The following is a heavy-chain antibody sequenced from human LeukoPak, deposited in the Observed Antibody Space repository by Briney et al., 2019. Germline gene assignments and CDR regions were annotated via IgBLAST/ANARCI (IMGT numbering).Heavy chain of an antibody. J-gene: IGHJ5*02. Sequence: GASVKVSCKASGGTFSSYAISWVRQAPGQGLEWMGWISAYNGNTYYAQKLQGRVTMTTDTSTSTAYMELRSLRSDDTAVYYCARDSVVVPAAMSPWGQGTLVTVSS. D-gene: IGHD2-2*01. CDR1: GGTFSSYA. CDR2: ISAYNGNT. CDR3: ARDSVVVPAAMSP. V-gene: IGHV1-18*01.